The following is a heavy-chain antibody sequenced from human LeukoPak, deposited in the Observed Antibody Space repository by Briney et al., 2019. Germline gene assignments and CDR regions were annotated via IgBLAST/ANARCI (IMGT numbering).Heavy chain of an antibody. CDR3: ARDREGGGSYPDAFDI. Sequence: SETLSLTCTVSGGSISTTTYYWGWIRQPPGQGLEWIGTIYYSGSTYYNPSLKSRVTISVDTSKNQFSLKLTSVTAADTAVYYCARDREGGGSYPDAFDIWGQGTMVTVSS. CDR2: IYYSGST. J-gene: IGHJ3*02. V-gene: IGHV4-39*02. CDR1: GGSISTTTYY. D-gene: IGHD1-26*01.